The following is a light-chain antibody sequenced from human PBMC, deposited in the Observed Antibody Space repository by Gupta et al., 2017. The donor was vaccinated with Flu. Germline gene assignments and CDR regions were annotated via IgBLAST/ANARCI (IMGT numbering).Light chain of an antibody. CDR1: RSGSNSW. J-gene: IGKJ1*01. Sequence: GTMALSPGEGATIFTRRTRSGSNSWLGWYQQKPGQAPRLLIYDASNRATGIPYRFSGSGSGTEFTLTISRLEPEDFAVYYCQQYSTSSWTFGQGTKVEAK. CDR3: QQYSTSSWT. CDR2: DAS. V-gene: IGKV3-20*01.